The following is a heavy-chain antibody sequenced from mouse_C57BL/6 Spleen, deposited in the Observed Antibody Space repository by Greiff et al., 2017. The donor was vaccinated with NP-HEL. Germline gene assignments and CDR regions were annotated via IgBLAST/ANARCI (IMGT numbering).Heavy chain of an antibody. J-gene: IGHJ1*03. D-gene: IGHD4-1*01. V-gene: IGHV5-4*03. Sequence: EVNLLESGGGLVKPGGSLKLSCAASGFTFSSYAMSWVRQTPEKRLEWVATISDGGSYTYYPDNVKGRFTISRDNAKNNLYLQMSHLKSEDTAMYYCARGDWDVGYFDVWGTGTTVTVSS. CDR3: ARGDWDVGYFDV. CDR1: GFTFSSYA. CDR2: ISDGGSYT.